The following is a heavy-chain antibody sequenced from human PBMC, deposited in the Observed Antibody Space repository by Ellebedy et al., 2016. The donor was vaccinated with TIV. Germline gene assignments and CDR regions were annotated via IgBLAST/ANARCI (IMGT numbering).Heavy chain of an antibody. J-gene: IGHJ4*02. CDR1: GGSISSGGYS. V-gene: IGHV4-39*07. Sequence: SETLSLXXAVSGGSISSGGYSWTWIRLPPGKGLEWIGDINHSGSTNYNPSLKSRVTISLDTSKNQFSLKLSSVTAADTAVYYCARGDTYSDILTAYFRPVDYWGQGTLVTVSS. CDR2: INHSGST. D-gene: IGHD3-9*01. CDR3: ARGDTYSDILTAYFRPVDY.